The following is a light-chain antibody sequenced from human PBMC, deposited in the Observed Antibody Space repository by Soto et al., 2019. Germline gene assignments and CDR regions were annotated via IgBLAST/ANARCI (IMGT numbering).Light chain of an antibody. CDR1: QSVSSSY. Sequence: EVVLTQSPGTLSLSPGEGATLSCRASQSVSSSYVAWYQQKPGQAPRLLMYYASTRATGIPQRFSGGGSGTDFTLTISRVEPEEFAVYYCQHQGTFGPGTKVEIK. J-gene: IGKJ2*01. CDR2: YAS. CDR3: QHQGT. V-gene: IGKV3-20*01.